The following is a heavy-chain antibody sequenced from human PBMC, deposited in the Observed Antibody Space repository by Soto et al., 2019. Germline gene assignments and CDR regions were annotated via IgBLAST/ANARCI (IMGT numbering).Heavy chain of an antibody. Sequence: GGSLRLSCAASGFTFSSYGMHWVRQAPGKGLEWVAVISYDGSNKYYADSVKGRFTISRDNSKNTLYLQMNSLRAEDTAVYYCAIASRWQQPNRGYGMDVWGQGTTVTVSS. V-gene: IGHV3-30*03. D-gene: IGHD6-13*01. J-gene: IGHJ6*02. CDR1: GFTFSSYG. CDR2: ISYDGSNK. CDR3: AIASRWQQPNRGYGMDV.